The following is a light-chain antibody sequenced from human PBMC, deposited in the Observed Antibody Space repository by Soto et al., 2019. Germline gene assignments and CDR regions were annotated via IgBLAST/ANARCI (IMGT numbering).Light chain of an antibody. CDR2: KAS. CDR3: QQRSNWPRT. CDR1: QSISSW. V-gene: IGKV1-5*03. J-gene: IGKJ1*01. Sequence: DIQMTQSPSTLYASVGDRVTITCRASQSISSWLAWYQQKPGKAPKLLIYKASSLESGVPSRFSGSGSGTDFTLTISSLEPEDFAVYYCQQRSNWPRTFGQGTKVDIK.